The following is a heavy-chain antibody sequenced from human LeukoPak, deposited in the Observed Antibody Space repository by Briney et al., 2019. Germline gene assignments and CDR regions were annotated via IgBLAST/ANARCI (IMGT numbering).Heavy chain of an antibody. Sequence: GGSLRLSSAASGFTVCSNFMSWVRQAPGKGLEWVSAISGSGDSTYYADSVKGRFTISRDNSKNTLYLQMNSLRAEDTAVYYCAKTSIVIDYWGQGTLVTVSS. CDR1: GFTVCSNF. CDR2: ISGSGDST. CDR3: AKTSIVIDY. D-gene: IGHD1-26*01. J-gene: IGHJ4*02. V-gene: IGHV3-23*01.